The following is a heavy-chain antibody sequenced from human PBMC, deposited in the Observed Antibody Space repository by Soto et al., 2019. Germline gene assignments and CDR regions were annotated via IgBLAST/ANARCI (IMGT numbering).Heavy chain of an antibody. CDR1: GGSISSYY. V-gene: IGHV4-59*01. CDR2: IYYSGST. D-gene: IGHD3-10*01. J-gene: IGHJ4*02. Sequence: QVQLQESGPGLVKPSETLSLTCTVSGGSISSYYWSWIRQPPGKGLEWIGYIYYSGSTNYNPSLKSRVTISVDTSKSQFSLKLSSVTAADTAVYYCARGVDYYGSVDFDYWGQGTLVTVSS. CDR3: ARGVDYYGSVDFDY.